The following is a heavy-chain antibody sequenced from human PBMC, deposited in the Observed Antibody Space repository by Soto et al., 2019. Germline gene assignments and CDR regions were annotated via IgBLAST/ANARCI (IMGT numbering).Heavy chain of an antibody. CDR3: ARVGAIAPAEGDY. D-gene: IGHD6-13*01. CDR2: ISGYNNNK. CDR1: GYTFTSYG. J-gene: IGHJ4*02. V-gene: IGHV1-18*01. Sequence: QIQLVQSGTEVREPGASVKFSCQASGYTFTSYGIIWVRQAPGQGLELMGWISGYNNNKNYAQKYQARVTMTTDTTTRTDYMELRSLRSDDTAVYYCARVGAIAPAEGDYWGQGTLVTVSS.